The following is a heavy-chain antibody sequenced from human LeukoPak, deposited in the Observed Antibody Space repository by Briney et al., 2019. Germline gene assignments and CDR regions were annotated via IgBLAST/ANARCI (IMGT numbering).Heavy chain of an antibody. V-gene: IGHV4-34*01. CDR3: ARGGGSSGHYYPSNFDY. D-gene: IGHD3-22*01. CDR1: GGSFSGYY. CDR2: INHSGST. J-gene: IGHJ4*02. Sequence: SETLSLTCAVYGGSFSGYYWSRIRQPPEKGLEWIGEINHSGSTNYNPSLKSRVTISVDTSKNQFSLKLSSVTAADTAVYYCARGGGSSGHYYPSNFDYWGQGTLVTVSS.